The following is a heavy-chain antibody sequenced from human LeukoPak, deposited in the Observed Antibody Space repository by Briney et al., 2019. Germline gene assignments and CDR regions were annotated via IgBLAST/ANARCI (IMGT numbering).Heavy chain of an antibody. Sequence: SETLSLTCTVSGGSISSSSYYWGWIRQPPGKGLEWIGSIYYSGSTYYNPSLKSRVTISVDTSKNQFSLKLSSVTAADTAVYYCASIVAAPVHLWGQGTLVTVSS. CDR2: IYYSGST. CDR1: GGSISSSSYY. CDR3: ASIVAAPVHL. D-gene: IGHD6-13*01. V-gene: IGHV4-39*07. J-gene: IGHJ4*02.